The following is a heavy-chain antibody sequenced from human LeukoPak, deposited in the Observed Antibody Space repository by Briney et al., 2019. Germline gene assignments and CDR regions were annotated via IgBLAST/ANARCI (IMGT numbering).Heavy chain of an antibody. J-gene: IGHJ4*02. CDR2: ISSRSSTI. D-gene: IGHD2-8*02. V-gene: IGHV3-48*02. Sequence: GRSLRLSCAASGFTFSSVSMNWVRQAPGKGLEWVSYISSRSSTIYYADSVKGRFTISRDNAKNSLYLQMNSLRDEDTAVYYCARPTNWWGYFDYWGQGTLVTVSS. CDR3: ARPTNWWGYFDY. CDR1: GFTFSSVS.